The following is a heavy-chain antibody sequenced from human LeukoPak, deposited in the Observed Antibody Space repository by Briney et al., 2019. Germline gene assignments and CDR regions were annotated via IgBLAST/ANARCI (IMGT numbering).Heavy chain of an antibody. CDR2: IKEDGSEI. V-gene: IGHV3-7*01. Sequence: QTGGSLRLSCAASGFNFSTYWMTWVRQVLGKGLEWVANIKEDGSEIYYVDAVKGRFSISRDNAKTSLYLQMNNLSVADTAVYYCVTDQTGRHPYFFDYWGQGTLVTVSS. D-gene: IGHD3-10*01. CDR1: GFNFSTYW. CDR3: VTDQTGRHPYFFDY. J-gene: IGHJ4*02.